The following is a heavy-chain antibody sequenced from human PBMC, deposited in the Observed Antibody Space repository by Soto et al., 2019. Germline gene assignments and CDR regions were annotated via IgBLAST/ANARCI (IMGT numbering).Heavy chain of an antibody. CDR1: GYRFTNYW. Sequence: GESLKISCKGSGYRFTNYWIGWVRQMPGKGLEWMGIIYPGDSDTRYSPSFQGQVTISADKSINTAYLQWSSLKASDTAMYYCARRRAGNPDDWFXPWGQGTLVXVSS. CDR3: ARRRAGNPDDWFXP. V-gene: IGHV5-51*01. D-gene: IGHD6-13*01. CDR2: IYPGDSDT. J-gene: IGHJ5*02.